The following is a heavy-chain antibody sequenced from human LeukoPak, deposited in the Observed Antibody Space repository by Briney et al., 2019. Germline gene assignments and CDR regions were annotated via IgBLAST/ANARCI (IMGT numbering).Heavy chain of an antibody. CDR2: INHSGST. J-gene: IGHJ6*02. V-gene: IGHV4-39*07. CDR3: ARLRTYYDFWSGYYTRTYYYGMDV. D-gene: IGHD3-3*01. Sequence: PSETLSLTCTVSGGSVSSGSYYWSWIRQPPGKGLEWIGEINHSGSTNYNPSLKSRVTISVDTSKNQFSLKLSSVTAADTAVYYCARLRTYYDFWSGYYTRTYYYGMDVWGQGTTVTVSS. CDR1: GGSVSSGSYY.